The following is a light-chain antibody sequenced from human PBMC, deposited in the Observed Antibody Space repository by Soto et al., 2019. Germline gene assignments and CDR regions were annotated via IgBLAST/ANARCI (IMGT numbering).Light chain of an antibody. CDR2: GAS. V-gene: IGKV3-20*01. J-gene: IGKJ4*01. CDR1: QSVSSIY. CDR3: QQYGSSALT. Sequence: EIVLTQSPGTLSLSPGERATLSCRASQSVSSIYLAWYQQKPGQAPRLLIYGASSRPTGIPDRFSGSGSGTDFTLTISRLEPEDFAVYYCQQYGSSALTLGAATKVDIK.